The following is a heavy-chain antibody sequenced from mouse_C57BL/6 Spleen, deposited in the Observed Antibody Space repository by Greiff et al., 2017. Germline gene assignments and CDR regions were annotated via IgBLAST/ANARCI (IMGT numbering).Heavy chain of an antibody. CDR3: ARHGGDGYEGNYFDY. V-gene: IGHV1-62-2*01. CDR1: GYTFTEYT. Sequence: QVQLKESGAELVKPGASVKLSCKASGYTFTEYTIHWVKQRSGQGLEWIGWFYPGGGSIKYNEKFKDKATLTADKSSSAVYMELSRLTSEDSAVYVCARHGGDGYEGNYFDYWGQGTTLTVSS. D-gene: IGHD2-2*01. J-gene: IGHJ2*01. CDR2: FYPGGGSI.